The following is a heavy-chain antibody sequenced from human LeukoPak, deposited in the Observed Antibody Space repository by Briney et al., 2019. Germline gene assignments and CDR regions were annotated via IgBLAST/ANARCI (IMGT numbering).Heavy chain of an antibody. V-gene: IGHV3-7*01. J-gene: IGHJ4*02. CDR3: ARDRQFCRY. CDR2: IKQDGSEK. CDR1: GGSISSYY. Sequence: PSETLSLTCTVSGGSISSYYWSWVRQAPGKGLEWVANIKQDGSEKYYVDSVKGRFTISRDNAKNSLYLQMNSLRAEDTAVYYCARDRQFCRYWGQGTLVTVSS. D-gene: IGHD6-6*01.